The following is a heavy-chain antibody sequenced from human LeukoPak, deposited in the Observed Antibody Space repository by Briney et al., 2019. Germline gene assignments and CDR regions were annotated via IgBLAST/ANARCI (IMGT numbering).Heavy chain of an antibody. D-gene: IGHD6-19*01. J-gene: IGHJ4*02. CDR2: IYYSGST. CDR1: GGSISSSSYY. CDR3: ARGWLVTYFDY. Sequence: PSETLSLTCTVSGGSISSSSYYWGWIRQPPGKGLEWIGSIYYSGSTYYNPSLKSRVTISVDTSKNQFSLKLSSVTAADTAVYYCARGWLVTYFDYWGQGTLVTVSS. V-gene: IGHV4-39*07.